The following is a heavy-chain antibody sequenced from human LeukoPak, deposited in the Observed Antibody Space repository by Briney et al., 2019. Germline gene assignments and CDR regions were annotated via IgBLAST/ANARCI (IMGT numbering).Heavy chain of an antibody. Sequence: PGRSLRLSCAASGFTFSSYAMHWVREAPGKGLESGAVISYDGSNKYYADSVKGRFTISRDNSKNTLYLQMNSLRAEDTAVYYCARALGQRYCSGGSCPPAQHWGQGTLVTVSS. D-gene: IGHD2-15*01. V-gene: IGHV3-30*04. CDR3: ARALGQRYCSGGSCPPAQH. J-gene: IGHJ1*01. CDR2: ISYDGSNK. CDR1: GFTFSSYA.